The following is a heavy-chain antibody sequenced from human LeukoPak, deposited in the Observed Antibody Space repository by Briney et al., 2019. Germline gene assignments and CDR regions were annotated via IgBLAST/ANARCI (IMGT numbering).Heavy chain of an antibody. J-gene: IGHJ4*02. CDR1: GYTFTGYY. Sequence: GESLKISCKGSGYTFTGYYMHWVRQAPGQGLEWMGRINPNSGGTNYAQKFQGRVTMTRDTSISTAYMELSRLRSDDTAMYYCARELSGYFDYWGQGTLVTVSS. V-gene: IGHV1-2*06. D-gene: IGHD1-26*01. CDR2: INPNSGGT. CDR3: ARELSGYFDY.